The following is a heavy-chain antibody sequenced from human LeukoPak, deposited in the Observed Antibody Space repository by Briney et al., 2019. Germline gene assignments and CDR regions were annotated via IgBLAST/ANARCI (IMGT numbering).Heavy chain of an antibody. CDR2: INHSGST. Sequence: SETLSLTCAVYGGSFSGYYWSWIRQPPGKGLEWIGEINHSGSTNYNPSLKSRVTISVDTSKNQFSLKLSSVTAADTAVYYCASQIVDTAMVNRVYDPWGQGTLVTVSS. CDR3: ASQIVDTAMVNRVYDP. CDR1: GGSFSGYY. V-gene: IGHV4-34*01. J-gene: IGHJ5*02. D-gene: IGHD5-18*01.